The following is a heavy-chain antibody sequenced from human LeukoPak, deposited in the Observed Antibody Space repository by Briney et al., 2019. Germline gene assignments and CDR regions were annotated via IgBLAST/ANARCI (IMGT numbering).Heavy chain of an antibody. CDR3: ARANWGVAAIPFDN. CDR2: IYYSGST. Sequence: SETLSLTCTVSGGSISSGDYYWSWIRQPPGKGLEWIGYIYYSGSTHYTPSLMSRVIISVDTSKNQFSLKLSSVTAADTAVYYCARANWGVAAIPFDNWGQGTLVTVSS. D-gene: IGHD2-15*01. CDR1: GGSISSGDYY. J-gene: IGHJ4*02. V-gene: IGHV4-30-4*08.